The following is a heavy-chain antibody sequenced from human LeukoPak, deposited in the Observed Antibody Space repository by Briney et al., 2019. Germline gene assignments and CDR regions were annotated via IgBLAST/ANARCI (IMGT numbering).Heavy chain of an antibody. J-gene: IGHJ6*02. CDR2: ISAYNGNT. Sequence: ASVKVFCKASGYTFTSYGISWVRQAPGQGLEWMGWISAYNGNTNYAQKLQGRVTMTTDTSTSTAYMELRSLRSDDTAVYYCARDGYGSGSYYNTYYYGMDVWGQGTTVTVSS. V-gene: IGHV1-18*01. CDR1: GYTFTSYG. CDR3: ARDGYGSGSYYNTYYYGMDV. D-gene: IGHD3-10*01.